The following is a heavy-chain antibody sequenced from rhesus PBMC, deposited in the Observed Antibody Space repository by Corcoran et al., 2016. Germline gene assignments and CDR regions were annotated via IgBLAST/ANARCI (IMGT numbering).Heavy chain of an antibody. V-gene: IGHV4S7*01. Sequence: QVQLQESGPGVVKPSETLSLTCAVSGGSISGYYLCSWIRQPPGKGLEWIGYIYGGSGSTNYNPYLKSRGIISIDPSKNQFSLKLSSVTAADTAVYYGARGRAGTIYPDYWGQGVLVTVSS. D-gene: IGHD1-1*01. CDR1: GGSISGYYL. CDR2: IYGGSGST. CDR3: ARGRAGTIYPDY. J-gene: IGHJ4*01.